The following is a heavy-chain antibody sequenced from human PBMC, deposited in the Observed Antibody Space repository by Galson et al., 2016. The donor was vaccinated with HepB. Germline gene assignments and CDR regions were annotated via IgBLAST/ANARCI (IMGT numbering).Heavy chain of an antibody. V-gene: IGHV3-48*02. Sequence: SLRLSCAASGFTFSSYDMNWVRQAPGKGLEWVSYISSRSSTIYYADSVKGRFTISRDNAENSLYLQMNSLRDEDTAVYYCARDRYYDGSGYYWRGVVDYWGQGTLVTVSS. J-gene: IGHJ4*02. CDR2: ISSRSSTI. D-gene: IGHD3-22*01. CDR1: GFTFSSYD. CDR3: ARDRYYDGSGYYWRGVVDY.